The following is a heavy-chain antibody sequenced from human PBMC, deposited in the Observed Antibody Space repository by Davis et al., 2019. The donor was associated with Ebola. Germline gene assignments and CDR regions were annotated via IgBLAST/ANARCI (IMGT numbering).Heavy chain of an antibody. CDR3: ARGGMARDSGYDSDYFDY. D-gene: IGHD5-12*01. CDR1: GASISSHY. Sequence: PSETLSLTCTVSGASISSHYWSWIRQPPGKGLEWIGYISYSGSTNYNPSLKSRVTISVDTPKKQVSLKLRSVTAADTAVYYCARGGMARDSGYDSDYFDYWGQGTLVTVSS. V-gene: IGHV4-59*11. CDR2: ISYSGST. J-gene: IGHJ4*02.